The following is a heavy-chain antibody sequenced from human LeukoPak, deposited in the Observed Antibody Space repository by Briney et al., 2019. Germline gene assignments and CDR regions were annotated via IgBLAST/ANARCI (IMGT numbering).Heavy chain of an antibody. V-gene: IGHV3-23*01. Sequence: GGSLRLSCAASGFTFSSYSMNWVRQAPGKGLEWVSAISGSGGSTYYADSVKGRFTISRDNSKNTLYLQMNSLRAEDTAVYYCAKDKVDDGDYVSTLDYWGQGTLVTVSS. CDR3: AKDKVDDGDYVSTLDY. CDR1: GFTFSSYS. D-gene: IGHD4-17*01. J-gene: IGHJ4*02. CDR2: ISGSGGST.